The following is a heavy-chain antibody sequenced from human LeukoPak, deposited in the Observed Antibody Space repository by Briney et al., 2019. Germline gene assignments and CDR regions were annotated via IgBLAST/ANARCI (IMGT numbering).Heavy chain of an antibody. V-gene: IGHV3-30*04. CDR3: AELGITMIGGV. Sequence: PGGSLRLSCAASGFTSSSYAMHWVRQAPGKGLERVAVISYDGSNKYYADSVKGRFTISRDNSKNTLYLQMNSLRAEDTAVYYCAELGITMIGGVWGKGTTVTISS. J-gene: IGHJ6*04. D-gene: IGHD3-10*02. CDR1: GFTSSSYA. CDR2: ISYDGSNK.